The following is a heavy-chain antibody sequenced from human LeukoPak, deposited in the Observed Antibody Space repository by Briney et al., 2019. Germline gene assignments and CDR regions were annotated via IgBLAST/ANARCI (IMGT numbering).Heavy chain of an antibody. V-gene: IGHV3-23*01. CDR1: GFTFSSYG. Sequence: GGTLRLSCAASGFTFSSYGMSWVRQAPGKGLEWVSAISGSGGSTYYADSVKGRFTISRDNSKNTLYLQMNSLRAEDTAVYYCARGLEQQLGTQFDYWGQGTLVTVSS. D-gene: IGHD6-13*01. CDR2: ISGSGGST. J-gene: IGHJ4*02. CDR3: ARGLEQQLGTQFDY.